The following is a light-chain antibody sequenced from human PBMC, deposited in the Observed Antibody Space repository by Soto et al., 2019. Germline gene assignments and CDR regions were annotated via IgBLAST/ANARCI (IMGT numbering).Light chain of an antibody. J-gene: IGLJ1*01. Sequence: ALPQPTSWSASAGKSITISWTRTGSDVGGYNYVSWYQQHPGKAPKLMIYEVSNRPSGVSNRFSGSKSGNTASLTISGLQAEDEADYYCSSYTSSSTYVFGTGTKVTVL. CDR3: SSYTSSSTYV. V-gene: IGLV2-14*01. CDR1: GSDVGGYNY. CDR2: EVS.